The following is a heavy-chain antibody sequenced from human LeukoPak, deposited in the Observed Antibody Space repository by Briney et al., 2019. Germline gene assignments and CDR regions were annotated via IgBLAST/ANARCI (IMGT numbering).Heavy chain of an antibody. J-gene: IGHJ5*02. Sequence: GGSLRLSCAASGFTFSSYWMSWVRQAPGKGLEWVANIKQDGSEKYYVDSVKGRFTISRDNAKNSLYLQMNSLRAEDTAVYYCARESLTWLQSRTSWFDPWGQGTLVTVSS. D-gene: IGHD5-24*01. CDR2: IKQDGSEK. CDR1: GFTFSSYW. CDR3: ARESLTWLQSRTSWFDP. V-gene: IGHV3-7*01.